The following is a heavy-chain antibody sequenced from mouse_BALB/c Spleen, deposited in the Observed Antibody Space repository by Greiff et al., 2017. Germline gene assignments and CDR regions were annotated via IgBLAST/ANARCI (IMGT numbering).Heavy chain of an antibody. CDR1: GFTFSSYA. V-gene: IGHV5-6-5*01. J-gene: IGHJ2*01. CDR3: AGSSQDYLDY. D-gene: IGHD1-1*01. CDR2: ISSGGSN. Sequence: EVQLVESGAGLVKPGGSLKLSCAASGFTFSSYAMSWVRQTPEKRLEWVASISSGGSNYYPYSVKGRFTISRDNARDILYLKMSSLRSEDTAMYYCAGSSQDYLDYWGQGTTLTVSS.